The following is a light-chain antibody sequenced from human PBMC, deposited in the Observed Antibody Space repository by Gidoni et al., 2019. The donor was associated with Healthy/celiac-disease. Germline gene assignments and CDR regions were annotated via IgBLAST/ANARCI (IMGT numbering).Light chain of an antibody. CDR3: QQYDNLPPKLT. CDR1: QDISNY. CDR2: DAS. V-gene: IGKV1-33*01. Sequence: DIQMTQSPSSLSASVGDRVPITSQASQDISNYLNWYQQKPGKAPKLLIYDASNLETGVPSRFSGSGSGTDFTFTISSLQPEDIATYYCQQYDNLPPKLTFGGGTKVEIK. J-gene: IGKJ4*01.